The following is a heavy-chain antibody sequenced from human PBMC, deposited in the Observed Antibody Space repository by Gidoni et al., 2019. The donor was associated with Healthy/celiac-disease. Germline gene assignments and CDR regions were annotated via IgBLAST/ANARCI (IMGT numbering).Heavy chain of an antibody. D-gene: IGHD3-22*01. V-gene: IGHV3-30-3*01. CDR2: ISYDGSNK. CDR3: ARDDDSCFDI. J-gene: IGHJ3*02. Sequence: QVQLVESGGGVVQPGRSLIPSCAASGFTFSSYAMHWVRQAPGKGLEWVAVISYDGSNKYYADSVKGRFTISRDNSKNTLYLQMNSLRAEDTAVYYCARDDDSCFDIWGQGTMVTVSS. CDR1: GFTFSSYA.